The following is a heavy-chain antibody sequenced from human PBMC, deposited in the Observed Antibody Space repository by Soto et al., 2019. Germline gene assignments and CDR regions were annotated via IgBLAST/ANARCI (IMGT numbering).Heavy chain of an antibody. Sequence: ASVKVSCKVSGYTFTSYYMHWVLQAPGQGLEWMGIINPSGGSTSYAQKFQGRVTMTRDTSTSPVYMELSSLRSEDTAVYYCARGACSTRCYGGSYYYYMDVRRKGNTVTVSS. CDR1: GYTFTSYY. V-gene: IGHV1-46*03. J-gene: IGHJ6*03. D-gene: IGHD2-2*01. CDR2: INPSGGST. CDR3: ARGACSTRCYGGSYYYYMDV.